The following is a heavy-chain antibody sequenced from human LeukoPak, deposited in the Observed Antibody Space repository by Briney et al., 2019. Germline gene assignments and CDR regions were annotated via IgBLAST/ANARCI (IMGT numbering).Heavy chain of an antibody. J-gene: IGHJ5*02. CDR2: IYWNDDK. Sequence: SGPTLVKPTQTLTLTCTFPGFSLSTSGVGVGWIRQPQGKALEWIALIYWNDDKRYSPSLKSRLTITKDTSKNQVVLTMTNMDPVDTATYYCARAVSPGYCSSTSCLNWFDPWGQGTLVTVSS. D-gene: IGHD2-2*01. CDR3: ARAVSPGYCSSTSCLNWFDP. CDR1: GFSLSTSGVG. V-gene: IGHV2-5*01.